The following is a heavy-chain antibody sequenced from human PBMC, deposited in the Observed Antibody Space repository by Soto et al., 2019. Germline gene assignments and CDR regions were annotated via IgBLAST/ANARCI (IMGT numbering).Heavy chain of an antibody. Sequence: QVQLVQSGAEVKKPGASVKVSCKASGYTFTSYGISWVRQAPGQGLEWMGWISAYNGNTNYAQKLQGRVTMTTDTSTSTGYMELRSLRSDDTAVYYCARDPAYYDSSEGYFDYWGQGTLVTVSS. V-gene: IGHV1-18*01. J-gene: IGHJ4*02. D-gene: IGHD3-22*01. CDR3: ARDPAYYDSSEGYFDY. CDR2: ISAYNGNT. CDR1: GYTFTSYG.